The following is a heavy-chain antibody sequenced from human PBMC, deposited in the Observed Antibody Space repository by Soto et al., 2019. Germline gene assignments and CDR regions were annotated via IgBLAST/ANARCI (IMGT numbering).Heavy chain of an antibody. CDR2: IYHSGST. D-gene: IGHD6-13*01. CDR1: GGSISSGGYS. CDR3: ARESSSWYNWFDP. Sequence: PSETLSLTCAVSGGSISSGGYSWSWIRQPPGKGLEWIGYIYHSGSTYYNPSLKSRVTISVDRSKNQFSLKLSSVTAADTAVYYCARESSSWYNWFDPWGQGTLVTVSS. J-gene: IGHJ5*02. V-gene: IGHV4-30-2*01.